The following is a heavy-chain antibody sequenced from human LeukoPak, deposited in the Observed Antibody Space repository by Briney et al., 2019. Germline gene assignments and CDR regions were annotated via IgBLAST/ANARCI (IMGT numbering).Heavy chain of an antibody. CDR2: IYYSGNT. D-gene: IGHD2-21*02. CDR3: ARPRQGDYYFDY. J-gene: IGHJ4*02. Sequence: SETLSPTCTVSGGSISSNSYYWGWIRQPPGKGLEWIGSIYYSGNTYYNPSLKSRVTISVDTSKNQFSLKLSSVTAADTAVYYCARPRQGDYYFDYWGQGTLVTVSS. V-gene: IGHV4-39*01. CDR1: GGSISSNSYY.